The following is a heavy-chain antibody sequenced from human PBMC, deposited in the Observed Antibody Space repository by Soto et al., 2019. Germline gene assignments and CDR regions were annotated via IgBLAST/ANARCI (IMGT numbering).Heavy chain of an antibody. CDR1: GFTFSSYG. CDR3: ARIGYSGYGVEWYFDY. CDR2: IWYDGSNK. J-gene: IGHJ4*02. D-gene: IGHD5-12*01. V-gene: IGHV3-33*01. Sequence: PGGSLRLSCAASGFTFSSYGMHWVRQAPGKGLEGVAVIWYDGSNKYYADSVKGRFTISRDNSKNTLYLQMNSLRAEDTAVYYCARIGYSGYGVEWYFDYWGQGTLVTVSS.